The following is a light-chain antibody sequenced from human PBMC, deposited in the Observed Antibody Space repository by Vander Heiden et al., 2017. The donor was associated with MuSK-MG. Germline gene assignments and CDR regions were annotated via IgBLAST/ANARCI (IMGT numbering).Light chain of an antibody. Sequence: DIVMTQSPLSLPVTPGEPASISCRSSQSLLHSNGYNYLDWYLQKPGQSPQLLIYLGSNRASGVPDRFGGSGSGTDFTLKINRVEAEDVGVYYCRQALQTLYTFGQGTKLEIK. CDR3: RQALQTLYT. CDR1: QSLLHSNGYNY. J-gene: IGKJ2*01. V-gene: IGKV2-28*01. CDR2: LGS.